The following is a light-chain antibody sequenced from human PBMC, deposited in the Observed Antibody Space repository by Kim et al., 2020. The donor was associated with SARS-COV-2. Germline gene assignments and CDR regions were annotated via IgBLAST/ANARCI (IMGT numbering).Light chain of an antibody. CDR1: NIGRKN. J-gene: IGLJ3*02. CDR3: QVWDSSTV. CDR2: RNS. V-gene: IGLV3-9*01. Sequence: SYELTQPLSVSVALGQTARITCGGNNIGRKNVHWYQQKPGQAPVLVIYRNSDRPSGIPERFSGSTSGNTATLSISSAQAGDEADYYCQVWDSSTVFGGGT.